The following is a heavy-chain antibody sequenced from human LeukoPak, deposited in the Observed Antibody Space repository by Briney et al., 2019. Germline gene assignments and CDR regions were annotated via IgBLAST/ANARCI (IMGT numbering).Heavy chain of an antibody. V-gene: IGHV3-66*01. J-gene: IGHJ3*02. CDR2: IYSGGST. Sequence: GGSLRLSCAASGFTVSSNYMSWVRQAPGKGLEWVSVIYSGGSTYYADSVKGRFTISRDNSKNTLYPQMNSLRAEDTAVYYCAREGVTNAFDIWGQGTMVTVSS. D-gene: IGHD3-10*01. CDR1: GFTVSSNY. CDR3: AREGVTNAFDI.